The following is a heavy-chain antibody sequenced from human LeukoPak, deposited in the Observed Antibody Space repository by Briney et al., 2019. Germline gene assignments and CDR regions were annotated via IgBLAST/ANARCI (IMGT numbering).Heavy chain of an antibody. CDR1: GFTFSSYA. V-gene: IGHV3-23*01. CDR3: AKVGTTSGTDEGYFDY. D-gene: IGHD1-26*01. J-gene: IGHJ4*02. CDR2: ISGSGGST. Sequence: PGGSLRLSCAASGFTFSSYAMSWVRQAPGKGLEWVSAISGSGGSTYYADSVKGRFTISRDNSKNTLYLQMNSLRAEDTAVYYCAKVGTTSGTDEGYFDYWGQGTLVTVSS.